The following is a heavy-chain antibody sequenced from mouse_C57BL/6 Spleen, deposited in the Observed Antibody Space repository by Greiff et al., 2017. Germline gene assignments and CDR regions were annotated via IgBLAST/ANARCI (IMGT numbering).Heavy chain of an antibody. CDR1: GFNIQNTY. Sequence: VQLQQSVAELVRPGASVKLSCTASGFNIQNTYMHWVKQRPEQGLEWIGRIDPAIGNTKYAPKFQGKATITADTSSNTAYLPLSSLTSEDTAIYYCARFRYGSSSDWYFDVWGTGTTVTVSS. D-gene: IGHD1-1*01. J-gene: IGHJ1*03. CDR3: ARFRYGSSSDWYFDV. V-gene: IGHV14-3*01. CDR2: IDPAIGNT.